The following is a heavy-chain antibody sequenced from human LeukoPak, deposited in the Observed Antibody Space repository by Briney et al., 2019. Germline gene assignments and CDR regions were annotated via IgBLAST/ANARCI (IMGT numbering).Heavy chain of an antibody. Sequence: GGSLRLSCAASGFTFSSYAMSWVRQAPGKGLEWVSAISGSGGSTYYADSVKGRFTISRDNSKNTLYLQMNSLRAEDTAVYYCARIRYCTNGVRYREYYFDYWGQGTLVTVSS. J-gene: IGHJ4*02. CDR2: ISGSGGST. CDR1: GFTFSSYA. D-gene: IGHD2-8*01. V-gene: IGHV3-23*01. CDR3: ARIRYCTNGVRYREYYFDY.